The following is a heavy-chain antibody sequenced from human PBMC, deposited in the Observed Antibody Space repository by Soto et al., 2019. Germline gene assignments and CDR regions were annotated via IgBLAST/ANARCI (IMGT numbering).Heavy chain of an antibody. V-gene: IGHV3-21*01. J-gene: IGHJ4*02. CDR1: GFIFSNFS. CDR3: ARESEDLTSNFDY. Sequence: PGGSLRLSCVASGFIFSNFSMNWVRQAPGKGLEWVSSISSTTNYIYYADSMKGRFTVSRDNAKNSVYLEMNSLSAEDTAVYYCARESEDLTSNFDYWGQGTLVTVSS. CDR2: ISSTTNYI.